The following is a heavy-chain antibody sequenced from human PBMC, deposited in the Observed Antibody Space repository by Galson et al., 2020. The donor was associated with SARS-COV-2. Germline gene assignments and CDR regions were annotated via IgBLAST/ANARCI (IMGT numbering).Heavy chain of an antibody. Sequence: SETLSLTCTVSGGSIRSGDFSWSWIRQTPGKGLEWLGYMFYSGSRYYNPSLKSRVTISLDTSENQFSLTLSSVTAADTAVYYCARGGYDYFDYWGQGTLVTVSS. CDR1: GGSIRSGDFS. CDR3: ARGGYDYFDY. V-gene: IGHV4-30-4*01. CDR2: MFYSGSR. D-gene: IGHD3-3*01. J-gene: IGHJ4*02.